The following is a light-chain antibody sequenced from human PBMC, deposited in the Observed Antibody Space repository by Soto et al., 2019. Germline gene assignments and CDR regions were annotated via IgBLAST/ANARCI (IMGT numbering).Light chain of an antibody. J-gene: IGLJ3*02. Sequence: QTVVTQPPSVTGAPGQRVTISCTGSSSNIGAGYDVHWYQQFPGTAPKLLIYGNTNRPPGVPDRFSGFKSGTSASLAITGLRAEDEADYYCQSYDSSLSGSGVFGGGTKLTVL. CDR1: SSNIGAGYD. CDR2: GNT. CDR3: QSYDSSLSGSGV. V-gene: IGLV1-40*01.